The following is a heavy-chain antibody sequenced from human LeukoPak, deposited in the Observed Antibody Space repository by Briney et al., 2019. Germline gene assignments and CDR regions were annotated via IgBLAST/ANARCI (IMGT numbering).Heavy chain of an antibody. Sequence: NPGGSLRLSCAASGFPFDDKAMHWVRQAPGKGLEWVAGISRNSDSTGYADSVKGRFTISRDNAKNSLYLQMNSLRAEDMALCYCVKDIGSGSYRYGGYFDYWGQGTLVTVSS. V-gene: IGHV3-9*03. CDR3: VKDIGSGSYRYGGYFDY. J-gene: IGHJ4*02. CDR1: GFPFDDKA. D-gene: IGHD1-26*01. CDR2: ISRNSDST.